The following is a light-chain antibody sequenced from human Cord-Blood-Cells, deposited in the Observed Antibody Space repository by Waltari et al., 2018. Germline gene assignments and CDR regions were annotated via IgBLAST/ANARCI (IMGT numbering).Light chain of an antibody. CDR3: CSYAGSSTYV. V-gene: IGLV2-23*01. Sequence: QSALTQPASVSGSPGQSITIPCTGPSRDVGSYNFVSWYQQHPGKAPKLMIYEGSKRPSWVSNRFSGSKSGNTASLTISGLQAEDEADYYCCSYAGSSTYVFGTGTKVTVL. J-gene: IGLJ1*01. CDR1: SRDVGSYNF. CDR2: EGS.